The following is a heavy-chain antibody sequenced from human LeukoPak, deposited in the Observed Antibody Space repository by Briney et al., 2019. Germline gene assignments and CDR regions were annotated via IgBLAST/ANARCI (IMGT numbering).Heavy chain of an antibody. CDR2: ISYDGSNK. D-gene: IGHD3-16*02. CDR3: ARGSGVWGSYRYTVDY. J-gene: IGHJ4*02. Sequence: GRSLRLSCAASGFTFSIYAMHCVRQAPGKGLEWGAVISYDGSNKYYADSVKGRFTISRDNSKNTLYLQMNSLRAEDTAVYYCARGSGVWGSYRYTVDYWGQGTLVTVSS. CDR1: GFTFSIYA. V-gene: IGHV3-30-3*01.